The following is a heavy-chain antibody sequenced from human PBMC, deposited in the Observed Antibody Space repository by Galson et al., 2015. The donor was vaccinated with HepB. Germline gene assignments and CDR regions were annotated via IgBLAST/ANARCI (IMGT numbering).Heavy chain of an antibody. CDR2: IKSKTDGGTT. V-gene: IGHV3-15*01. CDR1: GFTFSNAW. J-gene: IGHJ4*02. CDR3: TTDYGDYPIDY. D-gene: IGHD4-17*01. Sequence: SLRLSCAASGFTFSNAWMSWVRQAPGKGLEWVGRIKSKTDGGTTDYAAPVKGRFTISRDDSKNTLYLQMNSLKTEDTAVYYCTTDYGDYPIDYWGQGTLVTVSS.